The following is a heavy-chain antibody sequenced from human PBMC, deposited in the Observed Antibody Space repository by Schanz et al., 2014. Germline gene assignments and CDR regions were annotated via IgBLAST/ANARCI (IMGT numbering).Heavy chain of an antibody. CDR3: ARETTIITGGAFDV. Sequence: QVQLVQSAPEVKKPGASVKVSCKASGYSFTTYGLNWVRQAPGQGLEWMGWISVYHGHTNYAEKVHGRVTMTTDTSTSTAYMELRSLTSDDTAVYYCARETTIITGGAFDVWGQGTMVTVSS. J-gene: IGHJ3*01. CDR2: ISVYHGHT. V-gene: IGHV1-18*01. CDR1: GYSFTTYG. D-gene: IGHD3-9*01.